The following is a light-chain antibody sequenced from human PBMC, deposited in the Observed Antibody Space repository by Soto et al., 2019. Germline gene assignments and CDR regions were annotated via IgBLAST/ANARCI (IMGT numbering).Light chain of an antibody. CDR2: DVT. CDR3: TSYPRSRTYV. V-gene: IGLV2-14*03. CDR1: GSNVGGYNY. J-gene: IGLJ1*01. Sequence: QSALTQPASVSGSPGQSITISCTGTGSNVGGYNYVSWYQQHPGKAPKLVIYDVTNRPSGVSNRFSGSKSGNTASLTISGLQAEDEADYYCTSYPRSRTYVFGAGTKLTVL.